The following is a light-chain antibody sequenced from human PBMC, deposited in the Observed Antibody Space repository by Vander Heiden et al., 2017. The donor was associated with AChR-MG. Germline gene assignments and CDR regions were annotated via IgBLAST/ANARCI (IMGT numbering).Light chain of an antibody. V-gene: IGLV3-25*03. CDR3: QSGDISGTYVV. J-gene: IGLJ2*01. CDR2: KDT. CDR1: ALPKQF. Sequence: SSELTQPPSVSVSPGPTATITCSGDALPKQFASWYQQKSGQAPTLVIYKDTERPSGIPERISGSSSGTTVTLTISGVQSEDEADYYCQSGDISGTYVVFGGGTKLTVL.